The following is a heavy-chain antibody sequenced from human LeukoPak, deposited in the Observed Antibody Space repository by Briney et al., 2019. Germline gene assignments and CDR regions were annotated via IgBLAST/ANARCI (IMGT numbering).Heavy chain of an antibody. D-gene: IGHD6-19*01. Sequence: PSETLSLTCTVSGGSISSYYWSWIRQPPGKGLEWIGYIYYSGSTNYNPSLKSRVTISVGTSKNQFSLKLSSVTAADTAVYYCARLAGAVAGTEYFQHWGQGTLVTVSS. CDR3: ARLAGAVAGTEYFQH. V-gene: IGHV4-59*08. CDR2: IYYSGST. CDR1: GGSISSYY. J-gene: IGHJ1*01.